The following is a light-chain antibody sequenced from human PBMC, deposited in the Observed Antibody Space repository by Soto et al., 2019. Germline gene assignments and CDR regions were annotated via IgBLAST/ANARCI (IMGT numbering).Light chain of an antibody. CDR2: GAS. CDR3: QQYGSSPQA. V-gene: IGKV3-15*01. CDR1: QSINAH. J-gene: IGKJ3*01. Sequence: EVVMTQSPATLSVSPGERVTLSCRASQSINAHLAWYQQKPGQAPRLLIHGASTRATGIPARFSGSGFGTEFILTISSLQSEDFAVYYCQQYGSSPQAFGPGTKVDIK.